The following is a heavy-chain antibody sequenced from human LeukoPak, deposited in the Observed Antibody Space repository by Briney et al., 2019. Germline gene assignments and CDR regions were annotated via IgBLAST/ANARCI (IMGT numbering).Heavy chain of an antibody. Sequence: GGSLRLSCTDSGFTFGDYAMSWFRQAPGKGLEWVGFIRSKAYGGTTEYAASVKGRFTISRDDSKSIAYLQMNSLKTEDTAVYYCTTYCGGDCYSRYFQHWGQGTLVTVSS. CDR3: TTYCGGDCYSRYFQH. CDR2: IRSKAYGGTT. D-gene: IGHD2-21*02. V-gene: IGHV3-49*03. J-gene: IGHJ1*01. CDR1: GFTFGDYA.